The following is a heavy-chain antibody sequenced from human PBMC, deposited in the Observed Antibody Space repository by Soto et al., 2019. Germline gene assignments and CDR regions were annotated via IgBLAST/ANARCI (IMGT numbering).Heavy chain of an antibody. CDR2: IYYSGLT. CDR3: ARSRSYYVEDFQK. D-gene: IGHD1-26*01. Sequence: TLSLTCSVSGDSISTEGYYWSWIRQHPGKGLEWIGYIYYSGLTSYNPSLKSRVTISRATSKNQFYLKLSSVTAADTAVYYCARSRSYYVEDFQKWGQGTLVTVSS. V-gene: IGHV4-31*03. CDR1: GDSISTEGYY. J-gene: IGHJ1*01.